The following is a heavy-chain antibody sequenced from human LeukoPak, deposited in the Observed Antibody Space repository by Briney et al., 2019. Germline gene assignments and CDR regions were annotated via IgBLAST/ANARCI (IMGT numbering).Heavy chain of an antibody. D-gene: IGHD3-22*01. J-gene: IGHJ4*02. CDR3: ARAGYYRFDY. CDR1: EFTFSSYW. CDR2: INSDGSTT. Sequence: PGGSLRLSCAASEFTFSSYWMHWVRQAPGTGPVWVARINSDGSTTNYADSVQGRFTISRDNDKNTLFLQMNSLRAEDTAVYYCARAGYYRFDYWGQGTLVTVSS. V-gene: IGHV3-74*01.